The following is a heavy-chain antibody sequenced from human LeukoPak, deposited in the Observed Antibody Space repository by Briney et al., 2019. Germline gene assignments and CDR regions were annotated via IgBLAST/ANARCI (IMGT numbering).Heavy chain of an antibody. CDR2: IRDKVSGGTT. CDR3: TINYYNGSLYEVY. D-gene: IGHD3-22*01. CDR1: GLSFAGDA. Sequence: SGGSLRLSCRGSGLSFAGDAVSWVRQAPGKGLEWVGFIRDKVSGGTTEYVASVRGRFTISRDDSRSIAYLQMTRLKTEDTAVYYCTINYYNGSLYEVYWGQGTLVTVSS. J-gene: IGHJ4*02. V-gene: IGHV3-49*04.